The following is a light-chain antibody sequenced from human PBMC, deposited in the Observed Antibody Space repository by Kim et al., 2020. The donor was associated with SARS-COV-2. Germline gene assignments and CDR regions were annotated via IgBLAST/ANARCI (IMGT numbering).Light chain of an antibody. V-gene: IGKV1-12*01. Sequence: DIQMTQSPSSVSVSVGDRVIITCRASQFISRWLAWYQQKPGKAPKLLIYSASSLQTGVPSRFSGSGSGTDFSLTINSLQPEDFATYYCHQANSFPRTFGQGTKVDIK. CDR1: QFISRW. CDR2: SAS. J-gene: IGKJ1*01. CDR3: HQANSFPRT.